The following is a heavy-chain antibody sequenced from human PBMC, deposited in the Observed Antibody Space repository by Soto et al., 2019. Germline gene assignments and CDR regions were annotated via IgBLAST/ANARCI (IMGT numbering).Heavy chain of an antibody. CDR3: ARVTNGRNYVY. Sequence: GGSLRLSCGASGFTFSSYWMSWGRRAPGKGLGGGANIKQDGSEQYYVDSVKGRFTISRDNAKNSLYLQMNSLRAEDTAVYYCARVTNGRNYVYWGQGTLVTVSS. CDR1: GFTFSSYW. V-gene: IGHV3-7*01. CDR2: IKQDGSEQ. D-gene: IGHD1-7*01. J-gene: IGHJ4*02.